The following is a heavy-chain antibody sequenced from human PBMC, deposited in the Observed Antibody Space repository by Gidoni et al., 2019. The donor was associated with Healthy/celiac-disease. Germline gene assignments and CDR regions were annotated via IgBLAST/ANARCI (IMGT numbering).Heavy chain of an antibody. V-gene: IGHV4-34*01. CDR2: INHSGST. CDR3: ARAVQDDYVWGSYPSRIDP. J-gene: IGHJ5*02. CDR1: GGSFSGYY. D-gene: IGHD3-16*02. Sequence: QVQLQQWGAGLLKPSETLSLTCAVYGGSFSGYYWSWIRQPPGKGLEWIGEINHSGSTNYNPSLKSRVTISVDTSKNQFSLKLSSVTAADTAVYYCARAVQDDYVWGSYPSRIDPWGQGTLVTVSS.